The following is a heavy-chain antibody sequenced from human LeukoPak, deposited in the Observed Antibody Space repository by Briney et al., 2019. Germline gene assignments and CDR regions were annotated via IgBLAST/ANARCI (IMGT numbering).Heavy chain of an antibody. CDR2: MNPNSGNT. CDR3: ARGTYYYESSGYYSYYYMDV. CDR1: GYTFTSYD. Sequence: GASVKVSCKASGYTFTSYDINWVRQATGQGREWRGWMNPNSGNTGYAQKFQGRVTITMNTSISTAYMELRSLRSEDTAVYYCARGTYYYESSGYYSYYYMDVWGKGTPVTVSS. V-gene: IGHV1-8*03. J-gene: IGHJ6*03. D-gene: IGHD3-22*01.